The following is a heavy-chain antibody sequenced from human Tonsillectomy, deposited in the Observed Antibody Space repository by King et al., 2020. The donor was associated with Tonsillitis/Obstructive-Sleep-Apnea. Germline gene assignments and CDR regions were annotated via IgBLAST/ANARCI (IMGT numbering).Heavy chain of an antibody. Sequence: VQLVESGGGLVQPGGSLRLSCAASGFNVSSKYINWVRQAPGKGLEWVSLIYRGGSTYYADSVKGRFTISRDNSKNTLYLQMNSLRAEDTAVYYCARESGDSGLDIWGQGTMVTVSS. CDR1: GFNVSSKY. CDR3: ARESGDSGLDI. CDR2: IYRGGST. V-gene: IGHV3-66*01. D-gene: IGHD2-21*01. J-gene: IGHJ3*02.